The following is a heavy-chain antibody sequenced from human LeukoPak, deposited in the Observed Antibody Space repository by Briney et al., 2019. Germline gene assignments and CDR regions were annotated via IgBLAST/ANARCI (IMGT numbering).Heavy chain of an antibody. V-gene: IGHV1-69*13. Sequence: ASVKVSCKASGGTFSSYAISWVRQAPGQGLEWMGGIIPVFGTANYAQKFQGRVTITADASTSTAYMELSSLRSEDTAVYYCARSGGGLWSYYDSSGYYYEYWGQGALVTVSS. CDR1: GGTFSSYA. CDR3: ARSGGGLWSYYDSSGYYYEY. CDR2: IIPVFGTA. J-gene: IGHJ4*02. D-gene: IGHD3-22*01.